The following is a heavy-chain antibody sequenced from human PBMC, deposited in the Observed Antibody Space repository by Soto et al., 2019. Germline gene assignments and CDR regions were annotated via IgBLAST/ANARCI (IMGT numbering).Heavy chain of an antibody. V-gene: IGHV1-18*01. Sequence: VASVKVSCKASGYTFTSYGISWVRQAPGQGLEWMGWISAYNGNTNYAQKLQGRVTMTTDTSTSTAYMELRSLRSDDTAVYYCARDLLHPHGPDIVVVPAANNWFDPWGQGTLVTVSS. CDR1: GYTFTSYG. CDR3: ARDLLHPHGPDIVVVPAANNWFDP. J-gene: IGHJ5*02. D-gene: IGHD2-2*01. CDR2: ISAYNGNT.